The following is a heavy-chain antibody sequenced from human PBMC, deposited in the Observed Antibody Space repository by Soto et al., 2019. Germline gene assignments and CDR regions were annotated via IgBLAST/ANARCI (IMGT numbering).Heavy chain of an antibody. CDR3: ARRGGTSATPEYCSSTSCYFFARPTYYYYYMDV. Sequence: QVQLQQWGAGLLKPSETLSLTCAVYGGSFSGYYWSWIRQPPGKGLEWIGEINHSGSTNYNPSLKSRVTISVDTSKNQFSLKLSSVTAADTAVYYCARRGGTSATPEYCSSTSCYFFARPTYYYYYMDVWGKGTTVTVSS. CDR2: INHSGST. D-gene: IGHD2-2*01. CDR1: GGSFSGYY. V-gene: IGHV4-34*01. J-gene: IGHJ6*03.